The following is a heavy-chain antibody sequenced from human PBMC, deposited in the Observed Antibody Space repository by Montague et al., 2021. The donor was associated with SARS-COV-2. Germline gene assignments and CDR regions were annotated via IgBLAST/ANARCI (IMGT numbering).Heavy chain of an antibody. CDR2: IDYSKST. J-gene: IGHJ4*02. CDR3: ARGIRQTWIQLWVRSGFDN. Sequence: SETLSLTCIIDGGAVSRRRSEWHRSGLPSRMELVCSLRIDYSKSTYYNPSLKRLVTISLDTSKNHFSLKLSSVTAADTAVYYCARGIRQTWIQLWVRSGFDNWGQGTLVTVSS. D-gene: IGHD5-18*01. V-gene: IGHV4-39*07. CDR1: GGAVSRRRSE.